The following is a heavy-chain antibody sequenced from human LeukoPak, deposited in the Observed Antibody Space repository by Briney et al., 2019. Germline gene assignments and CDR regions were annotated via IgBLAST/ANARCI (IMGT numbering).Heavy chain of an antibody. CDR2: ISSNGGST. Sequence: GWSLRLSCAASGFTFSSYAMHSVRQAPGKGLEYVSAISSNGGSTYYANSVKGRFTISRDNSKNTLYLQMGSLRAEDTAVFFCERETAYDILTGALDYWGQGTLVTVSS. J-gene: IGHJ4*02. V-gene: IGHV3-64*01. CDR3: ERETAYDILTGALDY. CDR1: GFTFSSYA. D-gene: IGHD3-9*01.